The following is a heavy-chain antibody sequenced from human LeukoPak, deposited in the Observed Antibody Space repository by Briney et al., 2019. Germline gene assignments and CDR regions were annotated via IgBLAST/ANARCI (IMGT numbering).Heavy chain of an antibody. J-gene: IGHJ4*02. Sequence: ASVKVSCKAPGYTFTGYYMHWVRQAPGQGLEWMGWINPNSGNTNYAQKLQGRVTMTTDTSTSTAYMELRSLRSDDTAAYYCAREVAVAGTSYEIDYWGQGTLVTVSS. CDR2: INPNSGNT. D-gene: IGHD6-19*01. V-gene: IGHV1-18*04. CDR1: GYTFTGYY. CDR3: AREVAVAGTSYEIDY.